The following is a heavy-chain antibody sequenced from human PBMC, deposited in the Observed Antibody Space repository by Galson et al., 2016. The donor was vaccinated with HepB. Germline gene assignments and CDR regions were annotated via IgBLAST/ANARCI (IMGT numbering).Heavy chain of an antibody. D-gene: IGHD5-24*01. Sequence: SLRLSCPASGFTFRSYTMSRVRQAPGMGLEWVSAIGGSGVGTYYADSVSGRFTISRDNSKNTLYLQMNSLRAEDTAVYYCAKDDDDYNDAFDIWGQGTMVTVSS. J-gene: IGHJ3*02. CDR3: AKDDDDYNDAFDI. V-gene: IGHV3-23*01. CDR2: IGGSGVGT. CDR1: GFTFRSYT.